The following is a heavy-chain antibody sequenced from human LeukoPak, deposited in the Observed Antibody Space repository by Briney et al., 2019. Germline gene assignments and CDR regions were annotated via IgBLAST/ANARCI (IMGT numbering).Heavy chain of an antibody. CDR1: GYTFTGYY. CDR3: ARGYCSSTSCWFDP. V-gene: IGHV1-2*02. Sequence: ASVKVSCKASGYTFTGYYMHWVRQAPGQGLEWMGWINPNSGGTNYAQKFQGRVTMTRDTSISTAYMELSRLRSDDTAVYYCARGYCSSTSCWFDPWGQGTLATVSS. J-gene: IGHJ5*02. D-gene: IGHD2-2*01. CDR2: INPNSGGT.